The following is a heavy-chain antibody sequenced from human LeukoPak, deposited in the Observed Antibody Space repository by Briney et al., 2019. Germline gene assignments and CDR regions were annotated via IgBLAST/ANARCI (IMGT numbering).Heavy chain of an antibody. CDR2: INHSGST. J-gene: IGHJ4*02. V-gene: IGHV4-34*01. Sequence: PSETLSLTCAVYGGSFSGYYWSWIRQPRGKGLEWIGEINHSGSTNYNPSLKSRVTISVDTSKNQFSLKLSSVTAADTAVYYCARGERDTAISYWGQGTLVTVSS. D-gene: IGHD5-18*01. CDR1: GGSFSGYY. CDR3: ARGERDTAISY.